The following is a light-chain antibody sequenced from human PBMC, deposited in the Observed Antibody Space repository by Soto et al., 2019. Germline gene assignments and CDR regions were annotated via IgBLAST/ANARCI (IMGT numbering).Light chain of an antibody. CDR1: QSISDW. CDR3: QHYNDYPWT. J-gene: IGKJ1*01. CDR2: KAS. Sequence: DTQMTQSPSTLSASVGDRVTITCRASQSISDWLAWYQQKPGKAPKLLIYKASILQRGVPSRFSGSGSGAEFTLTISGLQAVDFATYYCQHYNDYPWTFGQGTKVEIK. V-gene: IGKV1-5*03.